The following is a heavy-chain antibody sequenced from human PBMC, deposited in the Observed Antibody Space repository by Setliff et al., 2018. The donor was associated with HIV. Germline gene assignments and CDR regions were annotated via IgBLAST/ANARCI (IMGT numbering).Heavy chain of an antibody. CDR2: IIPSLGTA. V-gene: IGHV1-69*13. D-gene: IGHD5-12*01. CDR1: GYTFTNYG. J-gene: IGHJ4*02. CDR3: ARDAGYSGSAWNY. Sequence: SVKVSCKASGYTFTNYGITWVRQAPGQGLEWMGGIIPSLGTANYAQRFQGRVTFTADASTSTVYMELSSLRSEDTGMYYCARDAGYSGSAWNYWGQGTLVTVSS.